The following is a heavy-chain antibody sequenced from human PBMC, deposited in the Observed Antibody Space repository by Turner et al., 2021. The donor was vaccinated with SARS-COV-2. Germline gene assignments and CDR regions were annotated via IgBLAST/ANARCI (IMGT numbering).Heavy chain of an antibody. D-gene: IGHD3-22*01. CDR1: GCSISSSSYY. V-gene: IGHV4-39*01. CDR3: AGEEVVFRASHTLYYYGMDV. Sequence: QLQLQASGPGLVKPSETLYLTCTVSGCSISSSSYYWGWIRQPPGKGLEWIGSIYYSGSTYYNPSLKSRVTISVDTSKNQFSLKLSSVTAADTAVYYCAGEEVVFRASHTLYYYGMDVWGQGTTVTVSS. CDR2: IYYSGST. J-gene: IGHJ6*02.